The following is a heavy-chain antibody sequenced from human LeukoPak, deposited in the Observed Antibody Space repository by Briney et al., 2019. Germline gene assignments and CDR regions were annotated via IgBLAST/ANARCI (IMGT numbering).Heavy chain of an antibody. CDR3: ARQGEKGADY. J-gene: IGHJ4*02. D-gene: IGHD3-16*01. V-gene: IGHV4-59*08. Sequence: SETLSLTCTVSGGSISSYYWSWIRQPPGKGLEWIGYIYYSGSTNYNPSLKSRVTISVDTSKNQFSLKLSSVTAADTAVYYCARQGEKGADYWGQGTLVTVSS. CDR1: GGSISSYY. CDR2: IYYSGST.